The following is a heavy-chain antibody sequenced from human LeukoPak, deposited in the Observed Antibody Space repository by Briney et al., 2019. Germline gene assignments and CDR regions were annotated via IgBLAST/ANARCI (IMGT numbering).Heavy chain of an antibody. Sequence: GASVKVSCKASGYTFTSFAMNWVRQAPGQGLEWMGWINTNTGNPTYAQGFTGRFAFSLGTSVSTAYLQISSLKAEDTAVYYCATNWNYPLTTPNGYWGQGTLVTVSS. D-gene: IGHD1-7*01. V-gene: IGHV7-4-1*02. J-gene: IGHJ4*02. CDR2: INTNTGNP. CDR3: ATNWNYPLTTPNGY. CDR1: GYTFTSFA.